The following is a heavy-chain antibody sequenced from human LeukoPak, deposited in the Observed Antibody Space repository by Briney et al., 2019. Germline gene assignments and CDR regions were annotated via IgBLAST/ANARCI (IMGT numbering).Heavy chain of an antibody. CDR2: ISSSGSTI. J-gene: IGHJ4*02. CDR3: ARVRMTTVTVYYFDN. V-gene: IGHV3-11*04. CDR1: GFTFSDYY. Sequence: GGSLRLSCAASGFTFSDYYMSWIRQAPGKGLEWVSYISSSGSTIYYADSVKGRFTISRDNAKNSLYLQMNSLRAEDTAVYYCARVRMTTVTVYYFDNWGQGTLVTVSS. D-gene: IGHD4-17*01.